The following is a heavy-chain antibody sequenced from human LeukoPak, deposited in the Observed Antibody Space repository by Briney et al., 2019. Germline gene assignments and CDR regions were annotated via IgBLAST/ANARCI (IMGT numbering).Heavy chain of an antibody. CDR2: LSYDGSFK. CDR1: GFTFSSYA. CDR3: VKGTDYSSASPFDC. J-gene: IGHJ4*02. D-gene: IGHD6-6*01. V-gene: IGHV3-30-3*01. Sequence: GGSLRLSCAASGFTFSSYAMHWVRQAPGKGLEWVAVLSYDGSFKNYADSVKGRFTISRDNSKNTLYLQMNSLRAEDTAVYNCVKGTDYSSASPFDCWGQGTLVTVSS.